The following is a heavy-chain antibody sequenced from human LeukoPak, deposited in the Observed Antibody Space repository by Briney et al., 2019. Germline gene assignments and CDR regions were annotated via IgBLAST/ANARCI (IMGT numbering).Heavy chain of an antibody. CDR1: GFTFSSYS. CDR3: AIPPGYYYDSSGYYHEYFQH. CDR2: ISSSSTI. Sequence: PGGSLRLSCAASGFTFSSYSMNWVRQAPGKGLEWVSYISSSSTIYYADSVKGRFTISRDNAKNSLYLQMNSLRAEDTAVYYCAIPPGYYYDSSGYYHEYFQHWGQGTLVTVSS. J-gene: IGHJ1*01. V-gene: IGHV3-48*01. D-gene: IGHD3-22*01.